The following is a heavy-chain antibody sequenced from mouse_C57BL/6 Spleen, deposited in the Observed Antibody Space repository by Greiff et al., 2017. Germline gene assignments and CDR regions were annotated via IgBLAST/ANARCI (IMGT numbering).Heavy chain of an antibody. CDR1: GYSFTDYN. CDR2: INPNYGTT. J-gene: IGHJ3*01. V-gene: IGHV1-39*01. CDR3: ARSSTGTAAWFAY. Sequence: EVHLVESGPELVKPGASVKISCKASGYSFTDYNMNWVKQSNGKSLEWIGVINPNYGTTSYNQKFKGKATLTVDQSSSTAYMQLNSLTSEDSAVYYCARSSTGTAAWFAYWGQGTLVTVSA. D-gene: IGHD4-1*02.